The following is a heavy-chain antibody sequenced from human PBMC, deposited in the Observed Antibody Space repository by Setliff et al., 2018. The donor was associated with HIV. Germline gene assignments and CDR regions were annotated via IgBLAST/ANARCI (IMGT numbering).Heavy chain of an antibody. J-gene: IGHJ4*02. Sequence: ASVKVSCKASGYTFTSYYMHWVRQAPGQGLEWMGIINPSNDATTYAQKFEGRVTMVSDTSTSTVYMELRTLRSEDTAVYYCAREHGTSSLKDWGQGTLVTVSS. V-gene: IGHV1-46*01. CDR1: GYTFTSYY. CDR2: INPSNDAT. D-gene: IGHD6-6*01. CDR3: AREHGTSSLKD.